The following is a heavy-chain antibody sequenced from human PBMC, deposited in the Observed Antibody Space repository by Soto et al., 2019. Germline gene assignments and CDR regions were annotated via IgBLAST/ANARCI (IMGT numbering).Heavy chain of an antibody. J-gene: IGHJ4*02. CDR2: ISGSGGST. CDR1: GFTFSSYA. V-gene: IGHV3-23*01. D-gene: IGHD3-22*01. CDR3: AKDGVGPMILVVHFDY. Sequence: EVQLLESGGGLVQPGGSLRLSCAASGFTFSSYAMSWVRQAPGKGLEWVSAISGSGGSTYYADSVKGRFTISRDNSKNTLYLQMNSLRAQDTAVYYCAKDGVGPMILVVHFDYWGQGTLVTVSS.